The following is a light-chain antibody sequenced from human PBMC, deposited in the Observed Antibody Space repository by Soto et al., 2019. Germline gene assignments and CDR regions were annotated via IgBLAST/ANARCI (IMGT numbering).Light chain of an antibody. CDR2: NAS. J-gene: IGKJ1*01. Sequence: IVMTQSPGTLSLSPWERATLSCRASQSVSSYLAWYQQKPGQAPRLLIYNASNRATGIPARFSGSVSGTDFTLTISSLEPEDFAVYYCQQRSNWPWTFGQGTKVDIK. CDR1: QSVSSY. CDR3: QQRSNWPWT. V-gene: IGKV3-11*01.